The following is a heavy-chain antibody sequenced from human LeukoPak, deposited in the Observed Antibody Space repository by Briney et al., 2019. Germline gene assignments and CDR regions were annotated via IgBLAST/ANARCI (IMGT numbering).Heavy chain of an antibody. CDR2: ISTYNGNT. D-gene: IGHD4-17*01. V-gene: IGHV1-18*01. CDR1: GYTFTSYG. J-gene: IGHJ2*01. CDR3: ARTYGDYDGSYWYFDL. Sequence: ASVKVSCKASGYTFTSYGITWVRQAPGQGLEWMGWISTYNGNTDYAQKLQGRVTMTTDTSTSTAYMELRSLRSDDTVVYYCARTYGDYDGSYWYFDLWGRGTLVTVSS.